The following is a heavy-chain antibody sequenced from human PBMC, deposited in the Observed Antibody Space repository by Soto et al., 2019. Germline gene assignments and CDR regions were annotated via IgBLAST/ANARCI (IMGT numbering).Heavy chain of an antibody. Sequence: PSETLSLTCTVSGGSISSYYWSWIRQPPGKGLEWIGYIYYSGSTNYNPSLKSRVTISVDTSKNQFSLKLSSVTAADTAVYYCASSMITFGGVTYDYWGQGTLVNVS. V-gene: IGHV4-59*08. J-gene: IGHJ4*02. CDR3: ASSMITFGGVTYDY. CDR2: IYYSGST. D-gene: IGHD3-16*01. CDR1: GGSISSYY.